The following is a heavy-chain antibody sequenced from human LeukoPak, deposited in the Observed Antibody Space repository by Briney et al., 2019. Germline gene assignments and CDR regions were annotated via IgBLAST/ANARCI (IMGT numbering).Heavy chain of an antibody. J-gene: IGHJ6*03. V-gene: IGHV3-20*04. CDR1: RFTFDEYG. Sequence: RSGGSLRLSCAASRFTFDEYGMSWVRHTAGKGLEWVSGINWYGRSIVYVDSVKGRFTISRDNAKNSLFLQMNSLRAEDTAVYYCARVLRYCSGGNCYSGGLGYKDVWGKGTTVTISS. CDR2: INWYGRSI. CDR3: ARVLRYCSGGNCYSGGLGYKDV. D-gene: IGHD2-15*01.